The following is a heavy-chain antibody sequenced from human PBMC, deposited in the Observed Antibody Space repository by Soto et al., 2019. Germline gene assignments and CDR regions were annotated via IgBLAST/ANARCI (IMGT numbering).Heavy chain of an antibody. J-gene: IGHJ6*02. D-gene: IGHD6-19*01. CDR1: GFSFSKYG. V-gene: IGHV3-30*18. CDR3: AKGYEVSPPVASGWYSNYFYGVDV. CDR2: ISYDGSEK. Sequence: PGGSLRLSCGASGFSFSKYGMHWVRQAPGEGLEWLSLISYDGSEKWYAESEKGRFTISRDNSKNTLYLQMNSLRGDDTAVYYCAKGYEVSPPVASGWYSNYFYGVDVWGRGTTVTVSS.